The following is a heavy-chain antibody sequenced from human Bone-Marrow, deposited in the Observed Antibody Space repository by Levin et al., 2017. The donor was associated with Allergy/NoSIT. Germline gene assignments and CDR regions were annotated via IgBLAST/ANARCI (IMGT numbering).Heavy chain of an antibody. CDR3: AKVDWGLPDYDILSGHYNQGF. CDR2: IRSTGGST. Sequence: GGSLRLSCVASGFSFSTYAMSWVRQAPGKGLEWVSVIRSTGGSTYYADSVKGRFTISRDNSKNTLYLQMNSLRVEDTAVYHCAKVDWGLPDYDILSGHYNQGFWGQGTLVTVSS. CDR1: GFSFSTYA. J-gene: IGHJ4*02. D-gene: IGHD3-9*01. V-gene: IGHV3-23*01.